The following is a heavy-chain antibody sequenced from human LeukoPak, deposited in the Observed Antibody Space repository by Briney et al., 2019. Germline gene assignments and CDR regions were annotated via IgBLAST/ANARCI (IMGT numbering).Heavy chain of an antibody. V-gene: IGHV4-61*01. D-gene: IGHD5-12*01. CDR3: ARTVATSYHFDH. Sequence: SETLSLTCTVSGDSVSSGNYYWSWIRQSPGKGLEWIGYIYHSGSTIYNPSLKSRVTMSVDTSENQFSLKVFSVTAADTAVHFCARTVATSYHFDHWGQGTLATVSS. J-gene: IGHJ4*02. CDR2: IYHSGST. CDR1: GDSVSSGNYY.